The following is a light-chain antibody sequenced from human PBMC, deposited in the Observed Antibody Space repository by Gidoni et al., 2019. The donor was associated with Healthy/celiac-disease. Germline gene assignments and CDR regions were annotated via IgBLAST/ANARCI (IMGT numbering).Light chain of an antibody. J-gene: IGKJ2*01. V-gene: IGKV3-20*01. CDR3: QQYGSSRT. CDR1: QSVSSSY. CDR2: GAS. Sequence: ELVLTQSPGTLSLSPGERATRSCRATQSVSSSYLAGYQQKPGQAPRLLIYGASSRATGIPDRFSGSGSGTDFTLTISRLEPEDFAVYYCQQYGSSRTFGQGTKLEIK.